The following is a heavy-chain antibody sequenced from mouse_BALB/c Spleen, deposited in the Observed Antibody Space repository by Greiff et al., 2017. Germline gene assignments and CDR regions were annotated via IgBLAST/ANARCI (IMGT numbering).Heavy chain of an antibody. J-gene: IGHJ3*01. CDR1: GFTFSSYG. D-gene: IGHD2-3*01. V-gene: IGHV5-6-3*01. CDR2: INSNGGST. Sequence: EVKLQESGGGLVQPGGSLKLSCAASGFTFSSYGMSWVRQTPDKRLELVATINSNGGSTYYPDSVKGRFTISRDNAKNTLYLQMSSLKSEDTAMYYCARDGDGYSWFAYWGQGTLVTVSA. CDR3: ARDGDGYSWFAY.